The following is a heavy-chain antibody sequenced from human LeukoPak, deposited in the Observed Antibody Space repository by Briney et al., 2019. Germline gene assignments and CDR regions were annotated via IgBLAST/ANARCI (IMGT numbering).Heavy chain of an antibody. D-gene: IGHD2-21*02. CDR3: AKDGDCGGDCYRYFDY. J-gene: IGHJ4*02. CDR2: ISGSGGST. CDR1: GFTFSSYA. Sequence: GGSLRLSCAASGFTFSSYAMSWVRQAPGKGLEWVSAISGSGGSTYYADSEKGRFTISRDNSKNTLYLQMNSLRAEDTAVYYCAKDGDCGGDCYRYFDYWGQGTLVTVSS. V-gene: IGHV3-23*01.